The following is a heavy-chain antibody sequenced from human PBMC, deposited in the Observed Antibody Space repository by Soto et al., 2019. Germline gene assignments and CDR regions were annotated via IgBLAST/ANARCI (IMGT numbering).Heavy chain of an antibody. V-gene: IGHV3-23*01. J-gene: IGHJ6*02. CDR2: ISGSGGST. D-gene: IGHD6-19*01. CDR3: AKLGTSYSSGWGSYYYNGLYV. Sequence: GGSLRLSCAASGFTFSSYAMSWVRQAPGKGLEWVSAISGSGGSTYYEDSVKGRFTISRGNSKNTLYLEMNCLGAEFTGVYYCAKLGTSYSSGWGSYYYNGLYVWGQGTTVTVSS. CDR1: GFTFSSYA.